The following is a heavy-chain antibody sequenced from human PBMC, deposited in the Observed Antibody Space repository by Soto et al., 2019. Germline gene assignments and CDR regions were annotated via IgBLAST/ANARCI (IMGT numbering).Heavy chain of an antibody. D-gene: IGHD2-2*02. CDR2: ISYDGSNK. Sequence: LRLSCAASGFTFSSYAMHWVRQAPGKGLEWVAVISYDGSNKYYADSVKGRFTISRDNSKNTLYLQMNSLRAEDTAVYYCTREFYCSSTSCYTDYYYGMDVWGQGTTVTVSS. V-gene: IGHV3-30-3*01. CDR1: GFTFSSYA. J-gene: IGHJ6*02. CDR3: TREFYCSSTSCYTDYYYGMDV.